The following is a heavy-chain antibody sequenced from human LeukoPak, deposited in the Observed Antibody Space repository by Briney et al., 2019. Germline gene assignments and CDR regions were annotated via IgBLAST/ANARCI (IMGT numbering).Heavy chain of an antibody. CDR2: ISTYSSYI. Sequence: GGSLGLSCAASGFSFSSYSMIWVRQAPRKGLEWVSSISTYSSYIYYADSVKGRFTISRDNAKNTLYLQMNSLRAEDTAVYYCARDFSNLFDYWGQETLVTVSS. D-gene: IGHD4-11*01. CDR1: GFSFSSYS. V-gene: IGHV3-21*01. CDR3: ARDFSNLFDY. J-gene: IGHJ4*02.